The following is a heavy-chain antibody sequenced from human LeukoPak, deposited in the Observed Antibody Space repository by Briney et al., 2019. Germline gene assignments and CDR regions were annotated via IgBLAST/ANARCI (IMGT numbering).Heavy chain of an antibody. D-gene: IGHD3-22*01. J-gene: IGHJ5*02. CDR3: ARDLGQYYDTSDNWFDP. Sequence: GGSLRLSCAASGFTFSNYWMHWVRQAPGKGLVWVSRINSDGINTSYADSVKGRFTISRDNARNTLNLQMNSLRAEDTAVYYCARDLGQYYDTSDNWFDPWGQGTLVTVSS. CDR1: GFTFSNYW. CDR2: INSDGINT. V-gene: IGHV3-74*01.